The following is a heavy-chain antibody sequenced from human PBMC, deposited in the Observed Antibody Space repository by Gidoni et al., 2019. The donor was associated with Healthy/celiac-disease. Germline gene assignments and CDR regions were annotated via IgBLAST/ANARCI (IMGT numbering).Heavy chain of an antibody. CDR3: ARDLLPTSDYGDYGGNYYYYYGMDV. CDR2: ISYDGSNK. Sequence: GKGLEWVAVISYDGSNKYYADSVKGRFTISRDNSKNTLYLQMNSLRAEDTAVYYCARDLLPTSDYGDYGGNYYYYYGMDVWGQGTTVTVSS. D-gene: IGHD4-17*01. J-gene: IGHJ6*02. V-gene: IGHV3-30-3*01.